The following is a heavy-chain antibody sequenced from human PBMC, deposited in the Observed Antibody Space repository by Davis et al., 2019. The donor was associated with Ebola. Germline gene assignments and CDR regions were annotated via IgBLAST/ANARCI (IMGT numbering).Heavy chain of an antibody. J-gene: IGHJ6*04. CDR1: GFSFNYYY. D-gene: IGHD2-8*01. Sequence: HTGGSLRLSCEASGFSFNYYYIHWVRQAPGEGLVWVAHINSDGTTTRYADAVKGRFTISRDNTKNTLFLQMNGLRVEDTAVYYCARNVGAATGYYYTYGFDVWGRGTTVTVSS. CDR3: ARNVGAATGYYYTYGFDV. CDR2: INSDGTTT. V-gene: IGHV3-74*01.